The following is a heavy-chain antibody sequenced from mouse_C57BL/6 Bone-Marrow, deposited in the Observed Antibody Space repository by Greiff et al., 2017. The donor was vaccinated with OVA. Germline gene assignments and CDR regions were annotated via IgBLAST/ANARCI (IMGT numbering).Heavy chain of an antibody. CDR1: GYTFTSYT. J-gene: IGHJ4*01. CDR3: ARRPYGKAMDD. Sequence: QVQLQQSGAELARPGASVKMSCKASGYTFTSYTMHWVKQRPGQGLEWIGYINPSSGYTKYNQKFKDKATLTADKSSSTAYMQLSSLTSEDSAVYYWARRPYGKAMDDWGQGTSVTVSS. D-gene: IGHD1-1*01. V-gene: IGHV1-4*01. CDR2: INPSSGYT.